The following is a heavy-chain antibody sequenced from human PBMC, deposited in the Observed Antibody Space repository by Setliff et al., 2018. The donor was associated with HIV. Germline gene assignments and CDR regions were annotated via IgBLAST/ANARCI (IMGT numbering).Heavy chain of an antibody. CDR3: ARGIEIFWSGYVR. CDR2: IYYNGNT. V-gene: IGHV4-59*11. J-gene: IGHJ4*02. D-gene: IGHD3-3*01. CDR1: GGSISSHY. Sequence: SETLSLTCAVSGGSISSHYWSWIRLPPGKGLEWIGTIYYNGNTNYNPSLKSRVAISVDTSKNLFSLKLTSVTPADTAVYYCARGIEIFWSGYVRWGQGTLVTVSS.